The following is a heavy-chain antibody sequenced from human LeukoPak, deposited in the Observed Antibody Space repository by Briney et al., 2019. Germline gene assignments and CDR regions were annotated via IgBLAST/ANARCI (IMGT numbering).Heavy chain of an antibody. J-gene: IGHJ3*02. CDR1: GFTFSNYA. Sequence: GGALRLSCSASGFTFSNYAMHWVRQAPGKGPEYVSAISSSGGNTYYADSLKGRFTISRDNSKNTLCLQMSSLRAEDTALYYCVKDGGMGDAFDIWGQGTMVTVSS. CDR2: ISSSGGNT. V-gene: IGHV3-64D*09. CDR3: VKDGGMGDAFDI. D-gene: IGHD6-13*01.